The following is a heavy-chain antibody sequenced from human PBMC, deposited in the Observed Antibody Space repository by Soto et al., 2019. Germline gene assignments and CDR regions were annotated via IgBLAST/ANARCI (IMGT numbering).Heavy chain of an antibody. V-gene: IGHV3-30*18. CDR2: ISYDGSQK. CDR3: AKGVFPAGVPGYYSMDV. D-gene: IGHD6-13*01. CDR1: GFTFSEYG. Sequence: PGGSLRLSCEASGFTFSEYGMHWVRQPPGKGLEWVAIISYDGSQKYYSDSVTGRFTVSRDNSKNTMYLQMNSLGAGDTAVYYCAKGVFPAGVPGYYSMDVWGKGITVTVSS. J-gene: IGHJ6*03.